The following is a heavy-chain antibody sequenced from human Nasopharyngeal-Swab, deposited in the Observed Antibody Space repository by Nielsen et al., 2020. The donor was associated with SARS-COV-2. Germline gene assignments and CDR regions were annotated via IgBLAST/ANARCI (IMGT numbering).Heavy chain of an antibody. D-gene: IGHD6-19*01. CDR3: ARVVSDSSGWYHFDY. Sequence: GESLKISCAASGFTVSGSYMGWVRQVPGEGLEWVSFLYSYSSTDYADSVKGRFTISRDNSKNTLYLQLNTLRPEDTAVYFCARVVSDSSGWYHFDYWGQGTLVTVSS. CDR1: GFTVSGSY. J-gene: IGHJ4*02. CDR2: LYSYSST. V-gene: IGHV3-66*01.